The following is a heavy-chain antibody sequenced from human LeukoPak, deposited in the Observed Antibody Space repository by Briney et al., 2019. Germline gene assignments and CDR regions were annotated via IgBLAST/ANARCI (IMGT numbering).Heavy chain of an antibody. CDR1: GGSFSGYY. CDR2: INHSGST. CDR3: ARAAIVVVPAAMALDAFDI. D-gene: IGHD2-2*01. J-gene: IGHJ3*02. V-gene: IGHV4-34*01. Sequence: PSETLSLTCAVYGGSFSGYYWSWIRQPPGKGLEWIGEINHSGSTNYNPSLKSRVTISVDTSKNQYSLKLSSVTAADTAVYYCARAAIVVVPAAMALDAFDIWGQGTMVTVSS.